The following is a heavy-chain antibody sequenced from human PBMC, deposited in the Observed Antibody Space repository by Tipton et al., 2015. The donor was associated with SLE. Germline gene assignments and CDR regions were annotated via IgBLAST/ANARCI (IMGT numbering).Heavy chain of an antibody. CDR2: IYYSGST. D-gene: IGHD6-13*01. CDR3: ARLSHSSSWSDAFDI. CDR1: GGSFSVHYWS. Sequence: TLSLTCAVYGGSFSVHYWSWSWIRQPPGKGLEWIGSIYYSGSTYYNPSLKSRVTISVDTSKNQFSLKLSSVTAADTAVYYCARLSHSSSWSDAFDIWGQGTMVTVSS. J-gene: IGHJ3*02. V-gene: IGHV4-39*01.